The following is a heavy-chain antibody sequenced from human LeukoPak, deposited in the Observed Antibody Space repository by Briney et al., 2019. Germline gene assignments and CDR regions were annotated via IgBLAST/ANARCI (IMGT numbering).Heavy chain of an antibody. CDR2: ISYDGSNK. CDR3: ARGVVVADSWFDP. J-gene: IGHJ5*02. V-gene: IGHV3-30-3*01. CDR1: GFTFSSYA. D-gene: IGHD6-19*01. Sequence: PGRSLRLSCAASGFTFSSYAMHWVRQAPGKGLEWVAVISYDGSNKYYADSVKGRFTISRDNSKNTLYLQMNSLRAEDTAVYYCARGVVVADSWFDPWGQGTLVTVSS.